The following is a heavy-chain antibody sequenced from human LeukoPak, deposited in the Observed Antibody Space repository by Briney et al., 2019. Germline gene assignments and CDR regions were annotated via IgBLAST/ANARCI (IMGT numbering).Heavy chain of an antibody. Sequence: GGSLRLSCAASGFTFSSYSMNWVRQAPGKGLEWVSSISSSSSYIYYAYSVKGRFTISRDNAKNSLYLQMNSLRAEDTAVYYCARAGGFWSGYYAFDIWGQGTMVTVSS. CDR2: ISSSSSYI. D-gene: IGHD3-3*01. CDR1: GFTFSSYS. V-gene: IGHV3-21*01. CDR3: ARAGGFWSGYYAFDI. J-gene: IGHJ3*02.